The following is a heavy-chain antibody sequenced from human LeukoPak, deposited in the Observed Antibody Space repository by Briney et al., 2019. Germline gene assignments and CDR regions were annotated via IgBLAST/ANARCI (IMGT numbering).Heavy chain of an antibody. V-gene: IGHV3-21*01. D-gene: IGHD3-10*01. J-gene: IGHJ4*02. Sequence: PGGSLRLSCAASGFTFSNFWMHWVRQAPGKGLEWVSSISSSSSYIYYADSVKGRFTISRDNAKNSLYLQMNSLRAEDTAVYYCASPPVLWFGEFRDYWGQGTLVTVSS. CDR1: GFTFSNFW. CDR3: ASPPVLWFGEFRDY. CDR2: ISSSSSYI.